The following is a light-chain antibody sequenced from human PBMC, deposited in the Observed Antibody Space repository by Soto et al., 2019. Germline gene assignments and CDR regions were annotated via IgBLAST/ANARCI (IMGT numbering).Light chain of an antibody. J-gene: IGKJ1*01. CDR1: QTVSSDY. Sequence: EVVLTQSLGTLSLSPGERATVSCRASQTVSSDYLTWYQQKPGQAPRLLIYSASSRATGVPDRFSGSGSGTDFILTISRLEPEDFAVYFCQQSAISWTFGQGTKVEIK. CDR2: SAS. V-gene: IGKV3-20*01. CDR3: QQSAISWT.